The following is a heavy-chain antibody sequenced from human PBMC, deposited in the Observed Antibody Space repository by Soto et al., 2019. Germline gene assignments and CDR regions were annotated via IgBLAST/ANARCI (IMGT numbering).Heavy chain of an antibody. V-gene: IGHV4-59*01. CDR3: AREISRLDP. J-gene: IGHJ5*02. CDR2: IHYSGRT. CDR1: GGSMTGYY. D-gene: IGHD1-1*01. Sequence: QVQLQESGPGLVKPSETLSLTCTVSGGSMTGYYWSWIRQPPGKGLQWIGYIHYSGRTNYNPSLQSRVTISVDTSRNHFSLRLSSVTAADTAVYYCAREISRLDPWGQGTLVTVSS.